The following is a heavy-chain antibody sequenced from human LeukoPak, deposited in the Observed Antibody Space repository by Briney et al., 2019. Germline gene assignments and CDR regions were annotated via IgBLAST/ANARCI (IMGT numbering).Heavy chain of an antibody. D-gene: IGHD2-2*03. Sequence: SETLSLTCAVYGGSFSGYYWSWIRQPPGKGLEWIGEINHSGSTNYNPSLKSRVTISVDTSKNQFSLKLSSVTAADTAVYYCARGRTVLDIVVVPAAHFDYWGQGTLVTVSS. CDR1: GGSFSGYY. J-gene: IGHJ4*02. CDR3: ARGRTVLDIVVVPAAHFDY. CDR2: INHSGST. V-gene: IGHV4-34*01.